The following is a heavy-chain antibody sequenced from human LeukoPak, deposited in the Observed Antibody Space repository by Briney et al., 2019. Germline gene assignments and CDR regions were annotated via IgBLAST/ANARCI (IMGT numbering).Heavy chain of an antibody. V-gene: IGHV3-21*01. CDR3: AGLHSSSLTGPFDY. D-gene: IGHD6-6*01. CDR2: ISSSSSYI. J-gene: IGHJ4*02. Sequence: TGGSLRLSCAASGFTFSSYSMNWVRQAPGKGLEWVSSISSSSSYIYYADSVKGRFTISRDNAKNSLYLQMNSLRAEDTAVYYCAGLHSSSLTGPFDYWGQGTLVTVSS. CDR1: GFTFSSYS.